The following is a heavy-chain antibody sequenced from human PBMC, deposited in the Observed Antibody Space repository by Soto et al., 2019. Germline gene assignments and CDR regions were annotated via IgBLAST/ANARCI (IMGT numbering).Heavy chain of an antibody. CDR3: VRGKDYGVYLDF. V-gene: IGHV3-11*01. CDR2: ISGSGSKI. D-gene: IGHD4-17*01. CDR1: GFTFSDYY. J-gene: IGHJ4*02. Sequence: GGSLRLSCAASGFTFSDYYMSWIRQAPGKGLEWISYISGSGSKIYYADSVKGRFTISRDNAKNSMYLQMNSLRAEDTAVYYCVRGKDYGVYLDFWGQGTPVTVSS.